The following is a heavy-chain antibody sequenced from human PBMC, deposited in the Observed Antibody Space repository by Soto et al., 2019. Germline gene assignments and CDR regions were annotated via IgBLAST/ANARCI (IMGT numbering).Heavy chain of an antibody. CDR1: GFTFSSYS. Sequence: GGSLRLSCAASGFTFSSYSMNWVRQAPGKGLEWVSSISSSSSYIYYVDSVKGRFTISRDNAKNSLYLQMNSLRAEDTAVYYCARVAYDRFIDYWGQGTLVTVSS. CDR3: ARVAYDRFIDY. D-gene: IGHD5-12*01. CDR2: ISSSSSYI. V-gene: IGHV3-21*01. J-gene: IGHJ4*02.